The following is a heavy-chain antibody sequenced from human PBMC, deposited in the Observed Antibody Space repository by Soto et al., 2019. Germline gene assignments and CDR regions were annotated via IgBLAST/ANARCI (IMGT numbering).Heavy chain of an antibody. D-gene: IGHD3-16*01. CDR2: IYWDDDK. CDR3: AHIPTYYQYVWFDP. J-gene: IGHJ5*02. CDR1: GFSLTTRGVG. V-gene: IGHV2-5*02. Sequence: QITLKESGPTLVKPTQTLTLTCTFSGFSLTTRGVGVGWIRQPPGKALECLALIYWDDDKRYSPSLQSRLSITKDTAKNQVVLTMTNVDPGDTATYYCAHIPTYYQYVWFDPWGQGTLVSVSS.